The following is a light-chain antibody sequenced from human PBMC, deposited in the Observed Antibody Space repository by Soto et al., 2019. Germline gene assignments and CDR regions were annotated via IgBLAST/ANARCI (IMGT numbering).Light chain of an antibody. Sequence: DIQMTQSPSSLSASVGDRVTITCRASQSISSYLNWYQQKPGKAPKLLIYATSSLQSGVPSRFSASGSGTDFTLTISSLQPEDFATYYCQQSDSTVTFGQGTRLEI. V-gene: IGKV1-39*01. CDR3: QQSDSTVT. CDR2: ATS. J-gene: IGKJ5*01. CDR1: QSISSY.